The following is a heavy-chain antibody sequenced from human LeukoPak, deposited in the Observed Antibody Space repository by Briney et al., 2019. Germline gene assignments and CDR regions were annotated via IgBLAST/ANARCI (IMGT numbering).Heavy chain of an antibody. CDR1: GGSISSSSYY. CDR3: ARGAVGQLDAFDI. Sequence: SETLSLTCTVSGGSISSSSYYWGWIRQPPGTGLEWIGSIYYSGSTYYNPSLKSRVTISVDTSKNQFSLKLSSVTAADTAVYYCARGAVGQLDAFDIWGQGTMVTVSS. V-gene: IGHV4-39*07. CDR2: IYYSGST. J-gene: IGHJ3*02. D-gene: IGHD6-19*01.